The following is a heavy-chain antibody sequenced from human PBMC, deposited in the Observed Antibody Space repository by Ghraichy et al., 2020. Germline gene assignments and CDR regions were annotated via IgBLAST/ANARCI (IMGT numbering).Heavy chain of an antibody. D-gene: IGHD3-22*01. Sequence: GGSLRLSCAASGFTFSSYWMSWVRQAPGKGLEWVANIKQDGSEKYYVDSVKGRFTISRDNAKNSLYLQMNSLRAEDTAVYYCARGTPMSNYYDSSGYRYWGQGTLVTVSS. CDR1: GFTFSSYW. CDR3: ARGTPMSNYYDSSGYRY. CDR2: IKQDGSEK. V-gene: IGHV3-7*04. J-gene: IGHJ4*02.